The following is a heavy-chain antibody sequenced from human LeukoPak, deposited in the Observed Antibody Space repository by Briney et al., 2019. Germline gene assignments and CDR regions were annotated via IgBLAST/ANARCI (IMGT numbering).Heavy chain of an antibody. Sequence: SETLSLTCAVYGGSFSGYYWSWIRQPPGKGLEWIGEINHSGSTNYNPSLKSRVTISVDTSKNQFSLKLSSVTAADTAVYYCARDGVAAALDYWGQETLVTVSS. J-gene: IGHJ4*02. CDR1: GGSFSGYY. CDR2: INHSGST. V-gene: IGHV4-34*01. CDR3: ARDGVAAALDY. D-gene: IGHD6-13*01.